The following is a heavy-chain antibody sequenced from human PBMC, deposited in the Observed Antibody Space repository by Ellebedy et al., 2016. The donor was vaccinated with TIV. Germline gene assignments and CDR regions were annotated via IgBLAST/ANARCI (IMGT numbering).Heavy chain of an antibody. V-gene: IGHV3-23*01. J-gene: IGHJ6*02. CDR2: VNGSGGRK. CDR1: GFTFNMYA. CDR3: AKKVENSNFFYYYGMDV. D-gene: IGHD2/OR15-2a*01. Sequence: GESLKISXAASGFTFNMYAMTWVRQAPGKGLEWVAGVNGSGGRKFYGDSVKGRFTIFRDNSQNILSLQMTSLRAEDTAVYYCAKKVENSNFFYYYGMDVWGRGTAVTVSS.